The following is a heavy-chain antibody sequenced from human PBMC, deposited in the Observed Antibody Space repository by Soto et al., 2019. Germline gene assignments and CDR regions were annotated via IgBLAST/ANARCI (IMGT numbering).Heavy chain of an antibody. CDR2: VHYSGNT. CDR1: GDSISSGAYY. CDR3: VPPRRGGGTCAS. D-gene: IGHD2-15*01. Sequence: QVQLQESGPGLVTPSQTLSLSCTVSGDSISSGAYYWSWVRQFPGKGLEWIGYVHYSGNTFYTPSLKSSFFLLLDPSQNQFPLTLTSVTAAATAVYYCVPPRRGGGTCASGGQAPLATV. J-gene: IGHJ4*02. V-gene: IGHV4-30-4*08.